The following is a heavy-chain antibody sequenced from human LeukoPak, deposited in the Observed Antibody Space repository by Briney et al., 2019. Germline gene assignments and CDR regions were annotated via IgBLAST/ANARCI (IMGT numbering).Heavy chain of an antibody. CDR2: ISAYNGNT. D-gene: IGHD3-16*02. Sequence: GASVKVSCKASGYTFTSYGISWVRQAPGQGLEWMGWISAYNGNTNYAQKLQGRVTMTTDTSTSTAYMELRSLRFDDTTVYYCARTRNDYVWGSYRYTNSPHDYWGQGTLVTVSS. CDR1: GYTFTSYG. CDR3: ARTRNDYVWGSYRYTNSPHDY. V-gene: IGHV1-18*01. J-gene: IGHJ4*02.